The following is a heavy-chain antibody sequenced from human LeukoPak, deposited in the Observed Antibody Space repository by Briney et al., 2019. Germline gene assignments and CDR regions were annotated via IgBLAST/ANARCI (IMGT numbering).Heavy chain of an antibody. J-gene: IGHJ4*02. CDR2: INSDGSST. CDR3: ARDWPMVRGVIMAY. CDR1: GFTFSSYW. D-gene: IGHD3-10*01. Sequence: PGGSLRLSCAASGFTFSSYWKHWVRHAPGKGLVWVSRINSDGSSTSYADSVKGRFTISRDNAKNTLYLQMNSLRAEDTAVYYCARDWPMVRGVIMAYWGQGTLVTVSS. V-gene: IGHV3-74*01.